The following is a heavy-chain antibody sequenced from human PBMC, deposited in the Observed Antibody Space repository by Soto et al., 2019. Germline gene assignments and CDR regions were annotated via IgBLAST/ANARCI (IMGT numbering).Heavy chain of an antibody. CDR3: ARGIYSSSFDY. Sequence: GGSLRLSCAASGLTFSTYSMNWVRQAPGKGLEWVSSISSSSSDIHYADSVKGRFTISRDNAKKSLYLQMNSLRAEDTAVYYCARGIYSSSFDYWGQGTLVTVSS. J-gene: IGHJ4*02. D-gene: IGHD6-13*01. CDR2: ISSSSSDI. V-gene: IGHV3-21*04. CDR1: GLTFSTYS.